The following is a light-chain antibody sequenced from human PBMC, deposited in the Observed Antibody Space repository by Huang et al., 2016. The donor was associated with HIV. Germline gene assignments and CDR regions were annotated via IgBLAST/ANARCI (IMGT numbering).Light chain of an antibody. CDR3: QQYNNWPPWT. V-gene: IGKV3D-15*01. J-gene: IGKJ1*01. CDR2: GAS. Sequence: IVMTQSPATLSVSPGERATLSCRASAGVSNHVAWYQQRPGQTPRLLIHGASTRHTGIPAKFSGRGSGTEFTLTITSLQPEDSAVYYCQQYNNWPPWTFGPGTQVEI. CDR1: AGVSNH.